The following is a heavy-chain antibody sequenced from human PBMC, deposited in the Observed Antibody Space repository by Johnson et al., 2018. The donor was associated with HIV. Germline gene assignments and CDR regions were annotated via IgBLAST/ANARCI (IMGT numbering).Heavy chain of an antibody. CDR2: ISYDGSNK. Sequence: QVQLVESGGSVVRPWGSLRLSCAASGFSFDEHGMSWVRQAPGKGLEWVAVISYDGSNKYYADSVKGRFTISRDNSKNTLYLQMNSLRTEDTAVYYCARIRVAVITEVGAFDIWGQGTMVTVSS. V-gene: IGHV3-30*03. CDR1: GFSFDEHG. D-gene: IGHD3-22*01. J-gene: IGHJ3*02. CDR3: ARIRVAVITEVGAFDI.